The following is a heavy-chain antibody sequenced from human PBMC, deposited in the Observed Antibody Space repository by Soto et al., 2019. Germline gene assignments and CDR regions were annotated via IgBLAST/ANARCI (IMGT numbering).Heavy chain of an antibody. J-gene: IGHJ4*02. D-gene: IGHD3-16*02. CDR3: TSLYYGH. V-gene: IGHV3-30-3*01. CDR1: GFTFSDYP. Sequence: QVKLVESGGGVVQPGASLRLSCVASGFTFSDYPLHWVRRAPGKGLEWVAVISYDGNDESYSDSVKGRFTISRDNSKTTVYLQMNSLKTEDTAVYYCTSLYYGHWGQGTLVTVSS. CDR2: ISYDGNDE.